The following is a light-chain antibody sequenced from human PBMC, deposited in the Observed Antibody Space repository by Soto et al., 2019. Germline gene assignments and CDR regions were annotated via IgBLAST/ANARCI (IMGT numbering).Light chain of an antibody. Sequence: EVVLTHSPGTLSLSPVEVDTLSGRAGQNVGSNYLAWYQEKPGQAPRLIMFGASTRATGIPDRFSGSGSGTDFTLTISSLEPEDFAVYFCQQRYNWPPWTFGNGPK. CDR1: QNVGSNY. CDR2: GAS. CDR3: QQRYNWPPWT. J-gene: IGKJ1*01. V-gene: IGKV3D-20*02.